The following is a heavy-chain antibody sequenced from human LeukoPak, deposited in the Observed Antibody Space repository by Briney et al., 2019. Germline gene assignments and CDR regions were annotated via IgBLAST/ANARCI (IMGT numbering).Heavy chain of an antibody. CDR3: ARGMAVAGLDAFDI. CDR2: IYYSGST. D-gene: IGHD6-19*01. J-gene: IGHJ3*02. V-gene: IGHV4-61*01. CDR1: GGSVSSGSYY. Sequence: SETLSLTCTVSGGSVSSGSYYWSWIRQPPGKGLEWIGYIYYSGSTNYNPSLKSRVTISVDTSKNQFSLKLSSVTAADTAVYYCARGMAVAGLDAFDIWGQGTMVTASS.